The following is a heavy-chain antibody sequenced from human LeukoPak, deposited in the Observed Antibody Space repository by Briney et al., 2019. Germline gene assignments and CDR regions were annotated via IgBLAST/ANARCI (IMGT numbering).Heavy chain of an antibody. CDR2: IKQDGSEK. V-gene: IGHV3-7*04. D-gene: IGHD1-26*01. Sequence: PGGSLRLPCAASGFTFSSYWMSWVRQAPGKRLEWVANIKQDGSEKFYVDSVKGRFTISRDNDKNSLCLQMNSLRAEDTAVYYCARAVGATHFDYWGQGILVTVSS. CDR1: GFTFSSYW. CDR3: ARAVGATHFDY. J-gene: IGHJ4*02.